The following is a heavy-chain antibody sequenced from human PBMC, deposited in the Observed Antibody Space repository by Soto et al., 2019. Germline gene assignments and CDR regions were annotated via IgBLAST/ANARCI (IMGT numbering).Heavy chain of an antibody. V-gene: IGHV1-18*01. CDR3: ARDEWELPANNWFDP. CDR1: GYTFTSYG. J-gene: IGHJ5*02. CDR2: ISAYNGNT. D-gene: IGHD1-26*01. Sequence: ASVKVSCKASGYTFTSYGISWVRQAPGQGLEWMGWISAYNGNTNYAQKLQGRVTMTTDTSTSTAYMELRSLRSDDTAVYYCARDEWELPANNWFDPWGQGTLVTVSS.